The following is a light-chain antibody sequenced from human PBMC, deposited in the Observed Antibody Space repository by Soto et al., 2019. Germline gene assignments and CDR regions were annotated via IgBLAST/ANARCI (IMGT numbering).Light chain of an antibody. CDR3: QVWDTRSEHYV. V-gene: IGLV3-21*02. CDR1: SIGSKS. CDR2: DDS. Sequence: SYELTQSPSVSVAPGQTVTITCGGSSIGSKSVHWYQQKPGQAPVLVVYDDSDRRSGIPGRFSGSNSGNTATLTITRVEAGDEADYHCQVWDTRSEHYVFGPGTKVTVL. J-gene: IGLJ1*01.